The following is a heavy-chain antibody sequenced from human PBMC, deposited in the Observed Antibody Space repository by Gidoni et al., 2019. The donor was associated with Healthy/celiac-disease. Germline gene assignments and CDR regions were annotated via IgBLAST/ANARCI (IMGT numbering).Heavy chain of an antibody. CDR1: GFSLSTSGVG. J-gene: IGHJ3*02. V-gene: IGHV2-5*02. CDR3: AHLSPDIVLMAPRRAAFDI. Sequence: QITMKESGATLVKPTQTLTLTCTFSGFSLSTSGVGVGWIRQRPGKALEWLALICWDDDKRYSPSLKSRLTITKDTSKNQVVLTMTNMDPVDTATYYCAHLSPDIVLMAPRRAAFDIWGQGTMVTVSS. D-gene: IGHD2-8*01. CDR2: ICWDDDK.